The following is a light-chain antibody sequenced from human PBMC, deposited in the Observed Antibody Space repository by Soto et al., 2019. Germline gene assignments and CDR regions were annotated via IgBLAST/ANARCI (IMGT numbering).Light chain of an antibody. J-gene: IGLJ1*01. CDR2: DVS. CDR3: CSYAGSYYV. Sequence: QSALTQPRSVSGSPGQSVTISCTGTSSDVGGYNYVSWYQQHPGKAPKLMIYDVSKRPSGVPDRFSGSKSGNTASLTISGLQPADEADYYCCSYAGSYYVFGTGTKLTVL. CDR1: SSDVGGYNY. V-gene: IGLV2-11*01.